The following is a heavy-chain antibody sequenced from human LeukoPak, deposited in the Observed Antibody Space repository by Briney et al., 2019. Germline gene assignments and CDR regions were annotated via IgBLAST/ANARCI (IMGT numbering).Heavy chain of an antibody. Sequence: ASVKVSCKAXGXTFTSYDINWVRQATGQGLEWMGWMNPNSGNTGYAQKFQGRDTMTRNTSISTAYMELRSLRSDDTAVYYCAREEQFYYMDVWGKGTTVTVSS. V-gene: IGHV1-8*01. CDR1: GXTFTSYD. D-gene: IGHD1/OR15-1a*01. CDR3: AREEQFYYMDV. CDR2: MNPNSGNT. J-gene: IGHJ6*03.